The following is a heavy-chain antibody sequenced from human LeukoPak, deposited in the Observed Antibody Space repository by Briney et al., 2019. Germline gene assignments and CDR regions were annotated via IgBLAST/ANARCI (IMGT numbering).Heavy chain of an antibody. CDR3: AKASSGWVYY. J-gene: IGHJ4*02. CDR1: GFTFSSYW. D-gene: IGHD6-19*01. V-gene: IGHV3-30*09. CDR2: ISYDGSNK. Sequence: GGSLRLSCAASGFTFSSYWMSWVRQAPGKGLEWVAVISYDGSNKYYADSVKGRFAISRDNSKNTLYLQMNSLRAEDTAVYYCAKASSGWVYYWGQGTLVTVSS.